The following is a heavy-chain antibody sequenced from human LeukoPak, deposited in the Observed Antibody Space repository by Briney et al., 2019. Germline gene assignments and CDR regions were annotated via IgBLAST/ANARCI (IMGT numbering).Heavy chain of an antibody. V-gene: IGHV4-59*12. CDR1: GGSISSYY. J-gene: IGHJ4*02. CDR2: IHYSGST. D-gene: IGHD6-13*01. CDR3: ARARTWYSSSWYLNY. Sequence: SETLSLTCTVSGGSISSYYWSWIRQPPGKGLEWIGYIHYSGSTNYNPSLKSRVTISVDTSKNQFSLKLSSVTAADTAVYYCARARTWYSSSWYLNYWGQGTLVTVSS.